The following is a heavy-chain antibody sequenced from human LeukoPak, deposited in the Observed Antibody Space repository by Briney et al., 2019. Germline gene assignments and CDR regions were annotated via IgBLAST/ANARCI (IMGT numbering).Heavy chain of an antibody. J-gene: IGHJ4*02. V-gene: IGHV4-59*08. CDR1: GGSISSYY. CDR2: IYYSGST. CDR3: ARRGPPYYFDY. Sequence: SETLSLTCTVSGGSISSYYWSWIRQPPGKGLEWIGYIYYSGSTNYNPSLKSRVTISVDTSKNQFSLKLSSVTAADTAVYYCARRGPPYYFDYWGQGTLVTASS.